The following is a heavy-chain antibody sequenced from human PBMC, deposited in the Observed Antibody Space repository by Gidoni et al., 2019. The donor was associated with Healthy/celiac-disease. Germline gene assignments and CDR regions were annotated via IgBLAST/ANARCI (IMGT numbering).Heavy chain of an antibody. CDR3: ARRSVVVPTEGFDP. CDR2: IYPGDSDT. D-gene: IGHD2-2*01. V-gene: IGHV5-51*03. J-gene: IGHJ5*02. Sequence: VQPVPSGAEVKTPGESLKISRKGSGHSFTSYWSGWVSQMPGKGLEWMGIIYPGDSDTRYSPSFQGQVTISADKSISTAYVQWSSLKASDTAMYYCARRSVVVPTEGFDPWGQGTLVTVSS. CDR1: GHSFTSYW.